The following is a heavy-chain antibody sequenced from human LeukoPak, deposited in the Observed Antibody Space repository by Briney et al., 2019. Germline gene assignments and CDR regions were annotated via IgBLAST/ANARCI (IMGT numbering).Heavy chain of an antibody. CDR1: GFTFSSYS. D-gene: IGHD6-13*01. CDR2: ISSSSSYI. J-gene: IGHJ4*02. CDR3: ARGSAAGTFDY. V-gene: IGHV3-21*01. Sequence: GGSLRLSCAASGFTFSSYSMNWVRQAPGKGLEWVSSISSSSSYIYYADSVKGRFTISRDNAKNSLYLQMNSLRAEDTAVYYCARGSAAGTFDYWGQGTLGTVSS.